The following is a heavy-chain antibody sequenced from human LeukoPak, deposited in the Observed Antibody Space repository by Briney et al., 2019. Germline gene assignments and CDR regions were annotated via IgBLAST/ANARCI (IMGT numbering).Heavy chain of an antibody. V-gene: IGHV3-30*02. CDR2: IRYDGSKK. Sequence: PGGSLRLSCAASGFTFSSYGMHWVRQAPGKGLEWVAFIRYDGSKKYYADSVKGRFTISRDNSKNTLYLQMNSLRAEDTAVYYCAKDVSLAAGPDYWGQGTLVTVSS. D-gene: IGHD6-6*01. J-gene: IGHJ4*02. CDR1: GFTFSSYG. CDR3: AKDVSLAAGPDY.